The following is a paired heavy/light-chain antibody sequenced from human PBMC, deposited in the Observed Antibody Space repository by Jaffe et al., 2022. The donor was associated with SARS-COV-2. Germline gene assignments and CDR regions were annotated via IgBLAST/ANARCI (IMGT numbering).Light chain of an antibody. CDR3: QSADSSGTYV. V-gene: IGLV3-25*03. CDR1: ALPKQY. CDR2: KDS. Sequence: SYELTQPPSVSVSPGQTARITCSADALPKQYAYWYQQKPGQAPVLVIYKDSERPSGIPERFSGSSSGTTVTLTISGVQAEDEADYYCQSADSSGTYVFGTGTKVTVL. J-gene: IGLJ1*01.
Heavy chain of an antibody. CDR1: GFTFDDYG. CDR3: ARVQVAGPGGFDY. J-gene: IGHJ4*02. CDR2: INWNGGST. D-gene: IGHD3-16*01. V-gene: IGHV3-20*01. Sequence: EVQLVESGGGVVRPGGSLRLSCAASGFTFDDYGMSWVRQAPGKGLEWVSGINWNGGSTGYADSVKGRFTISRDNAKNSLYLQMNSLRAEDTALYHCARVQVAGPGGFDYWGQGTLVTVSS.